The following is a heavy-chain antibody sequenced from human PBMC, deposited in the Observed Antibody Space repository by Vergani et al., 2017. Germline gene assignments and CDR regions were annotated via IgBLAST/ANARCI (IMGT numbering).Heavy chain of an antibody. J-gene: IGHJ4*02. CDR2: TRNKANSYTT. CDR3: ARDCSGGSCQEGY. Sequence: EVQLVESGGGLVQPGGSLRLSCAASGFTFSDHYMDWVRPAPGKGLEWVGRTRNKANSYTTEYAASVKGRFTISRDDSQNSLYLQMNSLKTEDTAVYYCARDCSGGSCQEGYWGQGTLVTVSS. D-gene: IGHD2-15*01. V-gene: IGHV3-72*01. CDR1: GFTFSDHY.